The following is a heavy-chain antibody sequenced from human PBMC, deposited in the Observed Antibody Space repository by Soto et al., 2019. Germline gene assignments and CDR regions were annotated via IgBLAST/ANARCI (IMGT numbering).Heavy chain of an antibody. CDR2: ISSSGSTI. D-gene: IGHD2-2*03. Sequence: GGSLRLSCAASGFTFRSYSMNWVRQAPGKGLEWVSYISSSGSTISYADSVKGRFTISRDNAKNSLYLQMNSLRAEDTAVYYCARLDIAVVPAASKGDYWGQGT. V-gene: IGHV3-48*01. CDR1: GFTFRSYS. CDR3: ARLDIAVVPAASKGDY. J-gene: IGHJ4*02.